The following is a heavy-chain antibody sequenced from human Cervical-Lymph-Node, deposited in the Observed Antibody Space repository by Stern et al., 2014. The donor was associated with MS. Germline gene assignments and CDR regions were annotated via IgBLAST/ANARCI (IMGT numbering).Heavy chain of an antibody. Sequence: QVQLGQSGSEVKKPGASVKVSFKASGDTFASYPIHWLRQAPGQGFVWMGIVNPTDGRTTYAQTFKGRVTLTRDTSTRTVYMELSSLRTEDTAMYFCANPLPYANWGQGTRVTVSS. J-gene: IGHJ1*01. CDR2: VNPTDGRT. V-gene: IGHV1-46*03. CDR3: ANPLPYAN. CDR1: GDTFASYP. D-gene: IGHD4-17*01.